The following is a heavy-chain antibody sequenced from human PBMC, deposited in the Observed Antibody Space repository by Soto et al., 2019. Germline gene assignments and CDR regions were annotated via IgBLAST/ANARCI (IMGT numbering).Heavy chain of an antibody. Sequence: ASVKVSCKASGYTFTGYYMHWVRQAPGQGLEWMGWINPNSGGTNYAQKFQGWVTMTRDTSISTAYMELSRLRSDDTAAYYCARVSRATAMAPLGYWGQGTLVTVSS. D-gene: IGHD5-18*01. J-gene: IGHJ4*02. V-gene: IGHV1-2*04. CDR1: GYTFTGYY. CDR2: INPNSGGT. CDR3: ARVSRATAMAPLGY.